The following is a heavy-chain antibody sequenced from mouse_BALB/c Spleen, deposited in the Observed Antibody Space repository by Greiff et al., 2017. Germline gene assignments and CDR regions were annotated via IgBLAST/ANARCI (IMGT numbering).Heavy chain of an antibody. CDR3: ARTELWLRRDYAMDY. CDR1: GYTFTSYT. J-gene: IGHJ4*01. CDR2: INPSSGYT. V-gene: IGHV1-4*01. D-gene: IGHD2-2*01. Sequence: VKLMESGAELARPGASVKMSCKASGYTFTSYTMHWVKQRPGQGLEWIGYINPSSGYTNYNQKFKDKATLTADKSSSTAYMQLSSLTSEDSAVYYCARTELWLRRDYAMDYWGQGTSVTVSS.